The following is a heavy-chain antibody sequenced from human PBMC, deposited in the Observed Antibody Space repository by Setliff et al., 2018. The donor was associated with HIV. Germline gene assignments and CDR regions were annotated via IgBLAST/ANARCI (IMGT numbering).Heavy chain of an antibody. CDR1: GGSLSGYY. CDR2: INHSGST. Sequence: SETLSLTCAVYGGSLSGYYWSWIRQPPGKGLEWFGEINHSGSTNYNPSLKSRVTISVDTSKNQFSLKLSSVTAADTAVYYCAKTYSSGWCPPCYYYYYGMDVWGQGTTVTAP. D-gene: IGHD6-19*01. J-gene: IGHJ6*02. CDR3: AKTYSSGWCPPCYYYYYGMDV. V-gene: IGHV4-34*01.